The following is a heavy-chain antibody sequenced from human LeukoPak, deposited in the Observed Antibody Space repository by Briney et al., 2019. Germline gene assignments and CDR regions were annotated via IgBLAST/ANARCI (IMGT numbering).Heavy chain of an antibody. CDR1: GFTFSSYG. CDR3: VRTIAVAGPYYFDY. J-gene: IGHJ4*02. V-gene: IGHV3-64D*09. CDR2: ISSNGGSR. D-gene: IGHD6-19*01. Sequence: GGSLRLSCSASGFTFSSYGMHWVRQAPGKGLEYVSGISSNGGSRYYADSVKGRYTISRDSSKNTLYLQMSSLRGDDTAVYYCVRTIAVAGPYYFDYWGQGTLVTVSS.